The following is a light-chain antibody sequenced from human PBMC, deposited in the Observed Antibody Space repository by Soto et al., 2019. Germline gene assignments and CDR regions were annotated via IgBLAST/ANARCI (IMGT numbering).Light chain of an antibody. CDR2: RNN. J-gene: IGLJ2*01. CDR3: AAWDDSLSGVL. Sequence: QSVLTQPPSASGTPGQRVTISCSGSSSNIGSYYVYWFQQLPGTAPKLLIYRNNQRPSGVPDRFSGSKSGTSAALAISGLRSEGEADYYCAAWDDSLSGVLFGGGTKLTVL. CDR1: SSNIGSYY. V-gene: IGLV1-47*01.